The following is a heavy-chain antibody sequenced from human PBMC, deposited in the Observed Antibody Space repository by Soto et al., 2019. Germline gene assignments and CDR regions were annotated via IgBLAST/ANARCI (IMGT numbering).Heavy chain of an antibody. J-gene: IGHJ4*02. V-gene: IGHV1-69*13. D-gene: IGHD3-22*01. CDR1: GGSFSRYT. CDR2: IIPIFGRA. Sequence: ASVKVSCKASGGSFSRYTLSWVRQAPGQGLEWMGGIIPIFGRAHYAQKFQGRVTITADESTSTVYMELRSLISEDTAVYYCATEGTVYDGGAYYYRYWGQGTLST. CDR3: ATEGTVYDGGAYYYRY.